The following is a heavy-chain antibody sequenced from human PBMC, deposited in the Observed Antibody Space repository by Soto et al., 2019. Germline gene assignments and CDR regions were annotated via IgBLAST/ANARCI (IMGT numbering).Heavy chain of an antibody. CDR2: IYFSGSI. J-gene: IGHJ5*02. Sequence: PSETLSLTCTVSGGSISSSTHYWGWIRQPPGKRLEWIGSIYFSGSIYYNPSLKSRVTISVDTSKNQFSLKLSSVTAADTAVYYCARGDIVVVPAAIDREIWFDPWGQGTLVTVSS. V-gene: IGHV4-39*07. D-gene: IGHD2-2*01. CDR3: ARGDIVVVPAAIDREIWFDP. CDR1: GGSISSSTHY.